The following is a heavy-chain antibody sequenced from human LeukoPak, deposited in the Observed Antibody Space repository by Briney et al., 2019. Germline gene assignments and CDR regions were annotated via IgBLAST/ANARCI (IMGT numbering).Heavy chain of an antibody. D-gene: IGHD3-10*01. Sequence: SVKVSCKASGGTFTNYAISWVRQAPGQGLEWMGGIIPIFSTPNYTQKFQGRVTITADKSTSTAYMELSSLRSEDTAVYYCARAGIYGSGSYFYYYYYMDVWGKGTTVTVSS. J-gene: IGHJ6*03. CDR3: ARAGIYGSGSYFYYYYYMDV. V-gene: IGHV1-69*06. CDR1: GGTFTNYA. CDR2: IIPIFSTP.